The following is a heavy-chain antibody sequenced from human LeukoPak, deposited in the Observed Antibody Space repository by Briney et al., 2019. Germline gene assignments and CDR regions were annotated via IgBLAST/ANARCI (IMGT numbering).Heavy chain of an antibody. J-gene: IGHJ6*03. D-gene: IGHD5-12*01. CDR1: GDSLSTTNSY. V-gene: IGHV4-39*01. CDR3: VRGGEHVSGYFGRKVYFYHYMDV. Sequence: SETLSLTCSVSGDSLSTTNSYWGWIRRSSEQGLEWIGSISYSGTTYYSPSLRSRVTISKDTAARQFSLKVRSVTTTDTAVYYCVRGGEHVSGYFGRKVYFYHYMDVWGKGTTVIVSS. CDR2: ISYSGTT.